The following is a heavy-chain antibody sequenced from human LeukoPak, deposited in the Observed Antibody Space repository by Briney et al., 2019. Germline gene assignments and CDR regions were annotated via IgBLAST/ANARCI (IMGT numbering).Heavy chain of an antibody. V-gene: IGHV1-69*06. CDR2: IIPIFGTA. D-gene: IGHD3-9*01. Sequence: ASVKVSCKASGGTFSSYAISWVRQAPGQGLEWMGGIIPIFGTANYAQKFQGRVTITADKSTSTAYMELSSLRSEDTAVYYCARDHYDILTGHNRYYFDYWGQGALVTVSS. J-gene: IGHJ4*02. CDR1: GGTFSSYA. CDR3: ARDHYDILTGHNRYYFDY.